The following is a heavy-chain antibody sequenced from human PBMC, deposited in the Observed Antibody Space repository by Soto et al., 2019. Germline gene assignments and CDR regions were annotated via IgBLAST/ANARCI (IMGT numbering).Heavy chain of an antibody. Sequence: QVQLQESGPGLVKPSGTLSLTCDVSGDSLSSPKWWTWLRQPPGNGLAWIVDLLPSGTTNYNPSLKSRFILSFDNSHNQFSLTLTSVTAADTARYYCAYSRGWYRQDVWGQGTSVTVYS. CDR1: GDSLSSPKW. V-gene: IGHV4-4*02. CDR3: AYSRGWYRQDV. J-gene: IGHJ3*01. D-gene: IGHD6-19*01. CDR2: LLPSGTT.